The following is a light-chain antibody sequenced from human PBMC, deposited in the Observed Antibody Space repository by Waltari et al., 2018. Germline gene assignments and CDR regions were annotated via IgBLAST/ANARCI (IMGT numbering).Light chain of an antibody. J-gene: IGKJ3*01. Sequence: DIVMTQSPRSLVLSLGERAAIRCKSSQSLFYNFNNKNYLAWYQQKPGQPPKLLIYWATTRESGVPDRFSGSGSGTDFTLTINNLQAEDVAEYFCQQYYTAPVTFGPGTKV. CDR3: QQYYTAPVT. CDR1: QSLFYNFNNKNY. CDR2: WAT. V-gene: IGKV4-1*01.